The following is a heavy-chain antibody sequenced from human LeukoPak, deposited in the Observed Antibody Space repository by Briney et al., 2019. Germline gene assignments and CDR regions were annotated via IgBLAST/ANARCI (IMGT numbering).Heavy chain of an antibody. CDR3: AKTADDCSGGSCYFDY. CDR2: ISGSGGST. Sequence: PVGSLRLSCAVSGFTFSSYGMHWVRQAPGKGLEWVSDISGSGGSTYYADSVKGRFTISRDNSKNTLYLQMNSLRAEDTAVYYCAKTADDCSGGSCYFDYWGQGTLVTVSS. D-gene: IGHD2-15*01. CDR1: GFTFSSYG. J-gene: IGHJ4*02. V-gene: IGHV3-23*01.